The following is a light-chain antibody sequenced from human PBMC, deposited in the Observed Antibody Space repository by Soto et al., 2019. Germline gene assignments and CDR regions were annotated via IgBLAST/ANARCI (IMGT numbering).Light chain of an antibody. Sequence: DIQMTQSPSSLSASVGDRVTITCRASQSINRYVNWYQQKPGKAPKLLLYAASSLQSGVPSRFSGRGSGTDFTLTISSLPPEDFATYYGQKSYSTPQFTFGPGTKVDIK. CDR2: AAS. V-gene: IGKV1-39*01. J-gene: IGKJ3*01. CDR3: QKSYSTPQFT. CDR1: QSINRY.